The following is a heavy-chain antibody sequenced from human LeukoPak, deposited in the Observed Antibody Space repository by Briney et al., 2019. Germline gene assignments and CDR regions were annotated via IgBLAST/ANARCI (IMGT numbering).Heavy chain of an antibody. J-gene: IGHJ4*02. CDR3: ARDGHWEVTRGHYFDY. Sequence: GGSLRLSCAASGFTFSDYYMSWIRQAPGKGLEWVSYITSSSRTIYYADSLKGRFTISRDNAKNSVYLQMNSLRVEDTAVYYCARDGHWEVTRGHYFDYWGQGTLVTVSS. CDR2: ITSSSRTI. V-gene: IGHV3-11*04. CDR1: GFTFSDYY. D-gene: IGHD4-11*01.